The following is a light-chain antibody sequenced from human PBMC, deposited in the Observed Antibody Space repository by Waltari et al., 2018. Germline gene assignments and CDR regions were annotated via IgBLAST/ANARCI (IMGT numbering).Light chain of an antibody. CDR1: NSDIGGYNY. V-gene: IGLV2-14*03. CDR3: SSFTSSATWV. J-gene: IGLJ3*02. CDR2: GVS. Sequence: QSALTQPASLSGSPRQSITISCTGTNSDIGGYNYVSWYQHHSGKAPKLMIFGVSDRPSGVSNRFSGSKSCNTASLTISELQADDEADYYCSSFTSSATWVFGGGTKLTVL.